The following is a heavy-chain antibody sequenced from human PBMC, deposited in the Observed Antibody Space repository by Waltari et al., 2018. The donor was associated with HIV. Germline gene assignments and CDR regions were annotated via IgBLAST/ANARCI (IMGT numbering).Heavy chain of an antibody. CDR2: ISYDGSNK. V-gene: IGHV3-30*04. J-gene: IGHJ4*02. Sequence: QVQLVESGGGVVQPGRSLRLSCAASGFTFSSYAMHWVRQAPGKGLEWVAVISYDGSNKYYADSVKGRFTISRDYSKNTLYLQMNSLRAEDTAVYYCARDSNRGGFDYWGQGTLVTVSS. D-gene: IGHD2-8*01. CDR3: ARDSNRGGFDY. CDR1: GFTFSSYA.